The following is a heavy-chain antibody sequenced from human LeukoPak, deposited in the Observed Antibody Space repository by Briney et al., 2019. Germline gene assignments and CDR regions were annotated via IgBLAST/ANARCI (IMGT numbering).Heavy chain of an antibody. J-gene: IGHJ4*02. CDR1: GYSFTDYY. CDR2: INPKSGGT. Sequence: ASVKVSCKASGYSFTDYYMHWLRQAPGQGLEWMGWINPKSGGTIYAQNFQGRVTMTRDTSISTACMELSRLRSDDTAMYFCAIGPSYGGYPDWGQGTLVTVSS. CDR3: AIGPSYGGYPD. D-gene: IGHD2-15*01. V-gene: IGHV1-2*02.